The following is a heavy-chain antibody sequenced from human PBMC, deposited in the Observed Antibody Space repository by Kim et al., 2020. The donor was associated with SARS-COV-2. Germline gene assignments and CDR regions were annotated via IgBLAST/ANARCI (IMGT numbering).Heavy chain of an antibody. D-gene: IGHD6-13*01. CDR2: ISGSGGST. CDR3: AKRSNSHIVATDPFDY. CDR1: GFKFSSYA. J-gene: IGHJ4*02. V-gene: IGHV3-23*01. Sequence: GGSLRLSCAASGFKFSSYAMSWVRQAPGKGLEWVSGISGSGGSTYYADSVKGRFTISRDNSKSTLYLQMNSLRAEDTAVYYCAKRSNSHIVATDPFDYWGLGSLVTVSS.